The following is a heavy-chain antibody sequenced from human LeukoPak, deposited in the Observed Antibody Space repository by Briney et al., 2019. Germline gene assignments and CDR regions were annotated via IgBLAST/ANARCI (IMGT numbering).Heavy chain of an antibody. CDR3: ARDKGGDEGSKFDC. CDR2: INQGGSER. V-gene: IGHV3-7*03. CDR1: GFSFPSYW. D-gene: IGHD2-21*01. Sequence: GGSLRLSCVASGFSFPSYWMSWVRQAPGKGLGWVANINQGGSERHYVGSVEGRFTISRDNAKNSLYLQVSSLRAEDTAVYYCARDKGGDEGSKFDCWGQGTLVTVSS. J-gene: IGHJ4*02.